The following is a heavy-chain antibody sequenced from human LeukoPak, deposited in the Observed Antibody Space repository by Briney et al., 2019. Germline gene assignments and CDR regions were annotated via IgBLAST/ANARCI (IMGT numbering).Heavy chain of an antibody. V-gene: IGHV3-30*02. CDR3: AKGGYGDFSFAFDI. D-gene: IGHD4-17*01. Sequence: QSGGSLRLSCAASGFTFSSYGMHWVRQAPGKGLEWVAFIRYDGSNKYYADSVKGRFTISRDNSKNTLYLQMNSLRAEDTAVYYCAKGGYGDFSFAFDIWGQGTMVTVSS. CDR2: IRYDGSNK. J-gene: IGHJ3*02. CDR1: GFTFSSYG.